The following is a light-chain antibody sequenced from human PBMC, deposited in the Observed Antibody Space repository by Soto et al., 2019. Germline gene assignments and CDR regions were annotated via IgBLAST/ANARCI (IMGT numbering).Light chain of an antibody. CDR3: QQYGSSPYT. CDR2: GIS. CDR1: QSVSSSY. J-gene: IGKJ2*01. V-gene: IGKV3-20*01. Sequence: EIVLTQSPGTLSLSPGERATLSCRASQSVSSSYLDWYQQKPGQAPRLLIYGISSRATDIPDRFSGSGSGTDFTLTISRLEPEDLAVYYCQQYGSSPYTFGQGTKLEIK.